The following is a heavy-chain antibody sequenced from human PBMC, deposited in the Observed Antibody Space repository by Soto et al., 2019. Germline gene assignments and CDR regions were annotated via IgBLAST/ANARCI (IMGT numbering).Heavy chain of an antibody. V-gene: IGHV3-30*18. CDR3: AKAVDITVRGVPPSDY. CDR2: ISYDGRNK. J-gene: IGHJ4*02. CDR1: GFTFHDFG. D-gene: IGHD3-10*01. Sequence: QVQLVESGGGVVQPGRSLRLSCAASGFTFHDFGMHWVRQTPGKGLEWVAVISYDGRNKYYADLVKGRFTISRDNSQNTLYLQMNSLRPEDTAVYFCAKAVDITVRGVPPSDYWGQGTLVTVFS.